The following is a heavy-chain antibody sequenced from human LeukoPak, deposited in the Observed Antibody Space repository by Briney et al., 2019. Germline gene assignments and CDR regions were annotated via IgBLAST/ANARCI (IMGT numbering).Heavy chain of an antibody. V-gene: IGHV3-30-3*01. J-gene: IGHJ4*02. CDR1: GFTFTSCT. CDR2: ISSDGSSK. Sequence: GGSLRLSCAASGFTFTSCTMDWVRQAPGKEPEWVALISSDGSSKYYADSVKGRFTISRDNSKNTVYLQMNSLRPEDTAVYYCARDAGTARDRADYFDHWGQGTLVTVS. D-gene: IGHD1-1*01. CDR3: ARDAGTARDRADYFDH.